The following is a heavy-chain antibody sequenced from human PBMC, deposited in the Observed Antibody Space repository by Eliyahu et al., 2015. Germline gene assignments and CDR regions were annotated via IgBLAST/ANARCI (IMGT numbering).Heavy chain of an antibody. V-gene: IGHV1-69*01. CDR3: ARGPPRTXVXYNWFDP. CDR2: XIXXFGTA. CDR1: XGTFSSYA. J-gene: IGHJ5*02. Sequence: EVKKPGSSVKVSCKASXGTFSSYAISWVRQAPGQGLEWMGGXIXXFGTANYAQKFQGRVTITXDESTXTAYMELSSLRSEDTAVYYCARGPPRTXVXYNWFDPWGQGTLVTVSS. D-gene: IGHD4-17*01.